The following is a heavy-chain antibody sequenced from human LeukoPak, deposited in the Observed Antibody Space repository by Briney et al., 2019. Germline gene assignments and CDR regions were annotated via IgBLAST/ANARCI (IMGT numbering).Heavy chain of an antibody. CDR3: AKVTITGNKPHHGHKYHYPYGMDV. CDR2: INPNRGGT. J-gene: IGHJ6*02. V-gene: IGHV1-2*02. Sequence: GAAVKVSCKASGYTFTGYYMHWVRQAPGQGLEWMGWINPNRGGTNYAQKFQGRVNMTRDTSDGTAYMELSMLRSDHTAVYYCAKVTITGNKPHHGHKYHYPYGMDVWGQGTTVTVSS. CDR1: GYTFTGYY. D-gene: IGHD1-20*01.